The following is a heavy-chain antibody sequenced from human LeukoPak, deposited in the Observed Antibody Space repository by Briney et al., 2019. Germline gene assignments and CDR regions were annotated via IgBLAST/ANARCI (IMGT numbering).Heavy chain of an antibody. V-gene: IGHV4-59*01. CDR1: GGSISSYY. J-gene: IGHJ6*02. CDR3: ARFESVGSGSYSSFWGGHYGMDV. D-gene: IGHD3-10*01. CDR2: IYYSGST. Sequence: SETLSLTCTVSGGSISSYYWSWIRQPPGKGLEWIGYIYYSGSTNYNPSLKSRVTMSVDTSKNQFSLKLSSVTAADTAVYYCARFESVGSGSYSSFWGGHYGMDVWGQGTTVTVSS.